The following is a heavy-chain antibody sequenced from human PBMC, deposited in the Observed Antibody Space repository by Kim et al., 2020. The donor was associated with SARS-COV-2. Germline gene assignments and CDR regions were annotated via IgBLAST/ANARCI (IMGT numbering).Heavy chain of an antibody. J-gene: IGHJ5*02. CDR2: IDPSYSYT. CDR3: ANTPGIAAAGLSNWFDP. Sequence: GESLKISCKGSGYSFTSYWINWVRQIPGKGLEWMGRIDPSYSYTNHSPFFQGHVTISADKSINTAYLQWDSLKASDTAMYYCANTPGIAAAGLSNWFDPWGQGTLVTVSS. V-gene: IGHV5-10-1*01. CDR1: GYSFTSYW. D-gene: IGHD6-13*01.